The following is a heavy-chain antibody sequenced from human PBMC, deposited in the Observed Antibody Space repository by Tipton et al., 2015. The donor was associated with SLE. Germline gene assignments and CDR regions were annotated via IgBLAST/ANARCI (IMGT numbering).Heavy chain of an antibody. CDR2: ISHDGSNK. J-gene: IGHJ4*02. D-gene: IGHD4-23*01. CDR1: GFTFSSYA. CDR3: ASVDYGGG. Sequence: SLRLSCAASGFTFSSYAMHWVRQAPGKGLEWVAVISHDGSNKYYADSVKGRFTISRDNSKNTLYVQMNSLRAEDTAVYYCASVDYGGGWGQGTLVTVSS. V-gene: IGHV3-30-3*01.